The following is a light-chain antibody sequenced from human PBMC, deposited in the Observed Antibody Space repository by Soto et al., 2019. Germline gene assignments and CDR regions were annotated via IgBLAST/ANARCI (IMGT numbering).Light chain of an antibody. CDR3: QQYSNWPRT. CDR2: GAS. CDR1: QSVSGN. Sequence: EIVITQSPATLSVSPGERATLSCRASQSVSGNLAWYQQKPGQAPRLLIYGASTRATGIPARFSGSGSGTEFPLTISSLQSEDFAVYYCQQYSNWPRTFGQGTKVEIK. V-gene: IGKV3-15*01. J-gene: IGKJ1*01.